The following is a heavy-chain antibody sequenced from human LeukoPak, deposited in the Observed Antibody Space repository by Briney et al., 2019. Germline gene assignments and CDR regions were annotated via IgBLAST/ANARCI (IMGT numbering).Heavy chain of an antibody. CDR1: GYTFTNYG. J-gene: IGHJ4*02. V-gene: IGHV1-18*01. Sequence: ASVTVSCKTSGYTFTNYGINWVRQAPGQGLEWMGLISVYNGNTDYAQKFQGRVTMTTDTPTSTAYMELRSLRSDDTAVYYCARGVRDYDFDYWGQGTLVTVSS. D-gene: IGHD4-17*01. CDR2: ISVYNGNT. CDR3: ARGVRDYDFDY.